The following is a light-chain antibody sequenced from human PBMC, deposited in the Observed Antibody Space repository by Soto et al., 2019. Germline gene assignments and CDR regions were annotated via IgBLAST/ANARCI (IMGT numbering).Light chain of an antibody. CDR2: EVS. CDR3: CAYTISDSGL. CDR1: SGDVGSSDY. J-gene: IGLJ3*02. Sequence: QSALTQPASVSESPVQSITISCTGSSGDVGSSDYVSWYQQLPGQAPKLILYEVSNRPSGVSNRFSGSKSGNTASLTISGLQAEDESHYYCCAYTISDSGLFGGGTKLTVL. V-gene: IGLV2-14*03.